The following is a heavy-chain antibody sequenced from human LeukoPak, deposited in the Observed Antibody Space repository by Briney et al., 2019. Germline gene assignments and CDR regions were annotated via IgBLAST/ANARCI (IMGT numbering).Heavy chain of an antibody. CDR3: AHLVWEYVGGLDV. CDR2: IYTNGNT. V-gene: IGHV3-23*05. J-gene: IGHJ6*02. Sequence: GGSLRLSRAASGFIFRNYGMNWVRQAPGKGLEWVSGIYTNGNTRYADSVRGRFTISSDNSKNTLYLQMHGLRVDDTAVYYCAHLVWEYVGGLDVWGQGTTVTVSS. D-gene: IGHD1-26*01. CDR1: GFIFRNYG.